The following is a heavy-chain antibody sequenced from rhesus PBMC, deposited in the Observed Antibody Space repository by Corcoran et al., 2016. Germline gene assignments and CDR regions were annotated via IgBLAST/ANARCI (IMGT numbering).Heavy chain of an antibody. V-gene: IGHV3S25*01. J-gene: IGHJ6*01. D-gene: IGHD1-44*02. Sequence: EVQLVESGGGLAKPGGSLRRFCAASGFTFSGYWLNWVRQAPGKGLEWVSGINGGGSSTQYADSVKGRFTISRDNSENTLSLQMNSLRAEDTAVYYCAKDKGGYYGLDSWGQGVVVTVSS. CDR3: AKDKGGYYGLDS. CDR2: INGGGSST. CDR1: GFTFSGYW.